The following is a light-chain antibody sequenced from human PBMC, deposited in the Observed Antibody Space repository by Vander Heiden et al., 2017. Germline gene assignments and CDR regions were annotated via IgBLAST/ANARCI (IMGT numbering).Light chain of an antibody. CDR1: QSLLHSNGDNY. CDR3: MQALHIRPVT. V-gene: IGKV2-28*01. CDR2: LGS. J-gene: IGKJ3*01. Sequence: DTVMTPSLLSWPSTPGKPPSLSCRSSQSLLHSNGDNYLDWYVQKPGQSPHLLIYLGSNRASGVPDRFSGSGSGTDFTLKISRGEAEDVGVYYCMQALHIRPVTFGHGTKVDIK.